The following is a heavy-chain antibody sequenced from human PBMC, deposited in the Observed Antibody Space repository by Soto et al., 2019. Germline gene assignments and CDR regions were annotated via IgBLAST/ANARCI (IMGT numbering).Heavy chain of an antibody. J-gene: IGHJ4*02. D-gene: IGHD6-25*01. CDR2: MNPYSGNT. CDR3: ARRKERSGPHYFDY. CDR1: GYTFTTYD. Sequence: ASVKVSCKASGYTFTTYDISWVRQATGQGLEWMGWMNPYSGNTGYAQKFQGRVTVTRNTSISTVYMELSGLRPDDTAVYYCARRKERSGPHYFDYWGQGSQVTAPQ. V-gene: IGHV1-8*01.